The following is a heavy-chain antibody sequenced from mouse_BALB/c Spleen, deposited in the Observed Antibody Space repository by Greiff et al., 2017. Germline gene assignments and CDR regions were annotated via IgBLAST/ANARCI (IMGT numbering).Heavy chain of an antibody. V-gene: IGHV3-5*02. CDR2: IYYSGTI. CDR1: GISITTGNYR. D-gene: IGHD2-3*01. CDR3: AREGGIYDGFAY. J-gene: IGHJ3*01. Sequence: VQLKQSGPGLVKPSQTVSLTCTVTGISITTGNYRWSWIRQFPGNKLEWIGYIYYSGTITYNPSLTSRTTITRDTSKNQFFLEMNSLTAEDTATYYCAREGGIYDGFAYWGQGTLVTVSA.